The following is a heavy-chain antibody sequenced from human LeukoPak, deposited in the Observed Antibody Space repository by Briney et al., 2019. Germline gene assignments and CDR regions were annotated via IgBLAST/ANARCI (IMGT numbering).Heavy chain of an antibody. V-gene: IGHV3-53*01. CDR2: IYSGGST. CDR1: GFTFTRYG. CDR3: AREDNIAVAS. J-gene: IGHJ4*02. D-gene: IGHD6-19*01. Sequence: GGSLRLSCAASGFTFTRYGMVWVRQAPGKGLEWVSVIYSGGSTYYADSVKGRFTISRDNSKNTLYLQMNSLRAEDTAVYYCAREDNIAVASWGQGTLVTVSS.